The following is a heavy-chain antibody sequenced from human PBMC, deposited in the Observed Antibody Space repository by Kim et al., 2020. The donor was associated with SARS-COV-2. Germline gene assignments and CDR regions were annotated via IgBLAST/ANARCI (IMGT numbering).Heavy chain of an antibody. CDR2: INPSGGST. D-gene: IGHD3-10*01. Sequence: ASVKVSCKASGYTFTSYYMHWVRQAPGQGLEWMGIINPSGGSTSYEQKFQGRVTMTRDTSTSTVYMELSSLRSEDTAVYYCANSITMVRGVIITQFPLDPWGQGTLVTVSS. CDR3: ANSITMVRGVIITQFPLDP. J-gene: IGHJ5*02. CDR1: GYTFTSYY. V-gene: IGHV1-46*01.